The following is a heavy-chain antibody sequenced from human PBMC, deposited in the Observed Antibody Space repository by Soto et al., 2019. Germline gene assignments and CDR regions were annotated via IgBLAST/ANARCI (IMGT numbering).Heavy chain of an antibody. V-gene: IGHV3-7*01. Sequence: KGLEWVANIKQDGCDKYYVDSVEGRSTISRDNAKNSLYLQMNSLRAEDSAVYYCARAHGSGWY. CDR3: ARAHGSGWY. D-gene: IGHD6-19*01. J-gene: IGHJ2*01. CDR2: IKQDGCDK.